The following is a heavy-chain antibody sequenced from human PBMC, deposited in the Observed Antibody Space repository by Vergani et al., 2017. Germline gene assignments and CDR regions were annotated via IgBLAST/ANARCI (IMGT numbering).Heavy chain of an antibody. D-gene: IGHD2-8*01. J-gene: IGHJ4*02. CDR2: VRHDGIN. V-gene: IGHV4-34*01. CDR3: AREGYCTNGVCFTLFDV. Sequence: QAQLQQWGAGLLKPSETLSLTCAIYGGSFNDYWWTWIRQPPGKGLEWIGGVRHDGINHYSPSLKSRVTISIDTSTHQFSLNLRSVTAADTAVYYCAREGYCTNGVCFTLFDVWGQGALVTVSS. CDR1: GGSFNDYW.